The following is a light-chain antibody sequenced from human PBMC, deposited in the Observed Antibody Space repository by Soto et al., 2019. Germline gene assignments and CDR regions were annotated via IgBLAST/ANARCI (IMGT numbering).Light chain of an antibody. V-gene: IGLV1-40*01. J-gene: IGLJ2*01. CDR3: QSYDSSLSGPRV. CDR1: SSNIGAGYD. Sequence: QAVVTQPPSVSGAPGQRVTISCTGSSSNIGAGYDVHWYQQLPGTAPKLLIYANINRPSGVPDRFSGSRSDTSASLAITGLQAEDEADYYCQSYDSSLSGPRVFGGGTKLTVL. CDR2: ANI.